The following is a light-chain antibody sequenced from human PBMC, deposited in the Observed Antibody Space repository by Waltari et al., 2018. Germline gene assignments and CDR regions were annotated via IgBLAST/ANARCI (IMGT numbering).Light chain of an antibody. J-gene: IGLJ3*02. CDR3: LLYYGSVRV. V-gene: IGLV7-43*01. Sequence: TVVTQEPSRTVSPGGTVTLTCASRARPVTRDNFANWSQQKPGQAPRALIYNTNNKYFWTPARFSGSLLGGKAALTLSGVQPEDEADYYCLLYYGSVRVFGGGTKLTVL. CDR1: ARPVTRDNF. CDR2: NTN.